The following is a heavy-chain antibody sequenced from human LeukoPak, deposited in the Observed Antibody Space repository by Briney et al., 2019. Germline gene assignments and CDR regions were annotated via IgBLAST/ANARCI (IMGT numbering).Heavy chain of an antibody. CDR2: INPNSGGT. D-gene: IGHD7-27*01. CDR1: GGTFSSYA. Sequence: ASVKVSCKASGGTFSSYAISWVRQAPGQGLDWMGWINPNSGGTNYVQKFQGRVTMTRDTSISTAYMELSRLRSDDTAVYYCARGAWGGKLDYWGQGTLVTVSS. V-gene: IGHV1-2*02. CDR3: ARGAWGGKLDY. J-gene: IGHJ4*02.